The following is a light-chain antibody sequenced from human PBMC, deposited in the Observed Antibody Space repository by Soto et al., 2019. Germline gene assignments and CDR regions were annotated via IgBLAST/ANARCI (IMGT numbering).Light chain of an antibody. V-gene: IGLV1-44*01. CDR3: AAWDDSLRAVV. CDR2: RNH. Sequence: QSVLTQSPSASVTPGQRGTISCSGSRSNIGTYAVNWYQQLPGAAPTLLIFRNHQRPSGVPDRFSGSKSGTSASLAISGPQSEDEADYYCAAWDDSLRAVVFGGGTKLTVL. CDR1: RSNIGTYA. J-gene: IGLJ3*02.